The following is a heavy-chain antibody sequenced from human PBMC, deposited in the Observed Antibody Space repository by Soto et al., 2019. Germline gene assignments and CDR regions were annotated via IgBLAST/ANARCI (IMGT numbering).Heavy chain of an antibody. CDR3: ARSYCSSTSCSTPSDY. Sequence: GASVKVSCKASGYTFTSYGISWVRQAPGQGLEWMGWISAYNGNTNYAQKPQGRVTMTTDTSISTAYMELSSLRSEDTAVDYCARSYCSSTSCSTPSDYWGQGTLVTVSS. J-gene: IGHJ4*02. D-gene: IGHD2-2*01. V-gene: IGHV1-18*01. CDR2: ISAYNGNT. CDR1: GYTFTSYG.